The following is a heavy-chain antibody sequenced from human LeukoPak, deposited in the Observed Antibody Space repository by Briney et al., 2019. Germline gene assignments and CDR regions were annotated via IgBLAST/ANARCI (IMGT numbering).Heavy chain of an antibody. CDR2: ISWNSGSI. V-gene: IGHV3-9*01. J-gene: IGHJ4*02. CDR3: ARGLYAIY. CDR1: GFTFDDYA. D-gene: IGHD2-8*01. Sequence: GGSLRLSCAASGFTFDDYAMHWVRQTPGKGLEWVSGISWNSGSIDYADSVKGRFSISRDNAKNSLYLQMNSLRAEDTAVYYCARGLYAIYWGQGTLVTVSS.